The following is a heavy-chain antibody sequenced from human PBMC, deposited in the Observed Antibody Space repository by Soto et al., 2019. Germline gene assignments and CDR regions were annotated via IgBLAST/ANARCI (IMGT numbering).Heavy chain of an antibody. CDR1: GFTFSGSA. J-gene: IGHJ4*02. Sequence: GGSLRLSCAASGFTFSGSAMHWVRQASGKGLEWVGRIRSKANSYATAHAASVKGRFTISRDDSKNTAYLQMNSLKTEDTAVYYCTRHLYGSGTTQIDYWGQGTLVTVSS. CDR3: TRHLYGSGTTQIDY. D-gene: IGHD3-10*01. V-gene: IGHV3-73*01. CDR2: IRSKANSYAT.